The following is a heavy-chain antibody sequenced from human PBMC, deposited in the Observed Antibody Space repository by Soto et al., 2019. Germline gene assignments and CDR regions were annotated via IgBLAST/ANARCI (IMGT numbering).Heavy chain of an antibody. CDR3: ARGGILLEPACPLDF. J-gene: IGHJ4*02. Sequence: ASVKVSGKASGYTFTGYYIHWVRQARGQGLEWMGWMNPNSGDTSYAQKFQGRVTMTRDTSVTTAYLELSRLTSDDTAVYYCARGGILLEPACPLDFWGQGTLVTVSS. D-gene: IGHD6-13*01. CDR1: GYTFTGYY. V-gene: IGHV1-2*02. CDR2: MNPNSGDT.